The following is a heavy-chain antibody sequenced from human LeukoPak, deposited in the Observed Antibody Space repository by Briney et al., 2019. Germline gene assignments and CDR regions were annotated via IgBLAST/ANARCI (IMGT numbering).Heavy chain of an antibody. V-gene: IGHV1-24*01. J-gene: IGHJ3*02. Sequence: ASVNVSCTVSGYTLTELSMHWVRQAPGKGLEWMGGFDPEDGETIYAQKFQGRVTMTEDTSTDTAYMELSSLRSEDTAVYYCATGRITMIVVVIDAFDIWGQGTMVTVSS. CDR3: ATGRITMIVVVIDAFDI. CDR1: GYTLTELS. CDR2: FDPEDGET. D-gene: IGHD3-22*01.